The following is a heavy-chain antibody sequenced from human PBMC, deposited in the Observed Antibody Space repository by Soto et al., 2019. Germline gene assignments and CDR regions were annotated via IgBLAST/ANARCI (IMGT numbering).Heavy chain of an antibody. D-gene: IGHD1-26*01. V-gene: IGHV1-69*02. CDR1: GGTFSSYT. Sequence: QVQLVQSGAEVKKPGSSVKVSCKASGGTFSSYTISWVRQAPGQGLEWMGRIIPILGIANYAQKFQGRVTITADKSTSTAYMELSSLRSEDTAVYYCARGPVGATVTFDSWGQGTLVTVSS. CDR3: ARGPVGATVTFDS. J-gene: IGHJ4*02. CDR2: IIPILGIA.